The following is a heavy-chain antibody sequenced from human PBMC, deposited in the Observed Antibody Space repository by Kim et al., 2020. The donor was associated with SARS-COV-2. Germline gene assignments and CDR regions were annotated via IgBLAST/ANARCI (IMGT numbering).Heavy chain of an antibody. J-gene: IGHJ6*02. Sequence: GGSLRLSCAASGFTVSSNYMSWVRQAPGKGLEWVSVIYSGGSTYYADSVKGRFTISRDNSKNTLYLQMNSLRAEDTAVYYCARDLDPRGSTTYYYYGMDVWGQGTTVTVSS. D-gene: IGHD2-15*01. CDR3: ARDLDPRGSTTYYYYGMDV. CDR1: GFTVSSNY. V-gene: IGHV3-53*01. CDR2: IYSGGST.